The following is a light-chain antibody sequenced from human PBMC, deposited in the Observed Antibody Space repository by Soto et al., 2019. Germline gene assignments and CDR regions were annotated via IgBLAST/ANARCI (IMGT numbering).Light chain of an antibody. CDR1: QTISSW. V-gene: IGKV1-5*03. J-gene: IGKJ1*01. CDR2: KAS. CDR3: QHYNSYSEA. Sequence: IRMTKSPSTLSVSVGDRVTITCRASQTISSWLAWYQQKPGKAPKLLIYKASTLKSGVPSRFSGSGSGTEFTLTISSLQPDDFATYYCQHYNSYSEAFGQGTKVDIK.